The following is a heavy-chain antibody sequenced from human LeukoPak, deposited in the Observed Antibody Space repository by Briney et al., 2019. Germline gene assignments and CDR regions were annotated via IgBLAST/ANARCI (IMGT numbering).Heavy chain of an antibody. CDR1: GFTFDDYA. Sequence: GGSLRLSCAASGFTFDDYAMHWVRQAPGKGLEWVTGISWNSRSIGYADSVKGRFTISRDNAKNSLYLQMNSLRAEDTALYYCAKDLGYSYGSADLDYWGQGTLVTVSS. D-gene: IGHD5-18*01. J-gene: IGHJ4*02. CDR3: AKDLGYSYGSADLDY. CDR2: ISWNSRSI. V-gene: IGHV3-9*01.